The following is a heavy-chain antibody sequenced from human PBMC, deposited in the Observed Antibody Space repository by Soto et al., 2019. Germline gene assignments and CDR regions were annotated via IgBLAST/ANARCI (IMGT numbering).Heavy chain of an antibody. V-gene: IGHV3-73*02. CDR2: IRSKANSYAT. CDR3: TSPGGSIAAAATYYYYGMDV. CDR1: GFTFSGSA. Sequence: EVQLVESGGGLVQPGGSLKLSCAASGFTFSGSAMHWVGQASGKGLEWVGRIRSKANSYATAYAASVKGRFTISSDDSKNTAYLQMNSLKTEDTAVYYCTSPGGSIAAAATYYYYGMDVWGQGTTVTVSS. J-gene: IGHJ6*02. D-gene: IGHD6-13*01.